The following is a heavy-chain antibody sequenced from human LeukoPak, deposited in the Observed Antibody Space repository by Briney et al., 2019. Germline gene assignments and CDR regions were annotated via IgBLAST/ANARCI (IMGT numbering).Heavy chain of an antibody. CDR3: AKDPGASVSGFYMDV. V-gene: IGHV3-30*02. Sequence: GGSLRLSCAASGFTFRNYGMHWVRQATGKGLEWVSFIWSDGINRFYADSVKGRFTISRDNSKNMLYLQMDTLRAEDTALYYCAKDPGASVSGFYMDVWGKGTTVIVSS. J-gene: IGHJ6*03. CDR1: GFTFRNYG. CDR2: IWSDGINR. D-gene: IGHD2-8*02.